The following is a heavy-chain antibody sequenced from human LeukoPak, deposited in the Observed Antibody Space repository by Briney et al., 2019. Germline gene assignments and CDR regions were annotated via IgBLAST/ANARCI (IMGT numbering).Heavy chain of an antibody. Sequence: RAGGSLRLSCAASGFTFSSYSMNWVRQAPGKGLEWVSSISSSSSYIYYADSVKGRFTISRDNAKNSLYLQMNSPRAEDTAVYYCARVKYSSGWANYFDYWGQGTLVTVSS. V-gene: IGHV3-21*01. CDR3: ARVKYSSGWANYFDY. J-gene: IGHJ4*02. CDR2: ISSSSSYI. CDR1: GFTFSSYS. D-gene: IGHD6-19*01.